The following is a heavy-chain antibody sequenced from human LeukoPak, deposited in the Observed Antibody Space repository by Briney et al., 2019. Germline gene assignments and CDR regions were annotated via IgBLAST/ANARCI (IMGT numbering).Heavy chain of an antibody. J-gene: IGHJ4*02. CDR2: IWYDGSNK. CDR1: GFTFSSYC. CDR3: ARYFDPVRYYFDY. Sequence: HPGRSLRLSCAASGFTFSSYCMHWVRQAPGKGLEWGAVIWYDGSNKYYADSGKGRFTISNDKSKNALYLKMNHLKAEDTAVYYCARYFDPVRYYFDYWGQGTLVTVCS. V-gene: IGHV3-33*01. D-gene: IGHD3-9*01.